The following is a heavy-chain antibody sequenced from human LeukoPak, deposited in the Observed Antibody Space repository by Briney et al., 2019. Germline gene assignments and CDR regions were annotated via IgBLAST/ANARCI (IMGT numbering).Heavy chain of an antibody. CDR1: GYTFTSSD. J-gene: IGHJ5*02. V-gene: IGHV1-8*01. D-gene: IGHD5-24*01. CDR2: MSPNSGDT. Sequence: ASVKVSCKASGYTFTSSDINWVRQATGEGLEWMGWMSPNSGDTGYAQKFQGRVTMTRDTSINTAYMELSSLRSEDTAVYYCARGRWVLDPWGQGTLVTVSS. CDR3: ARGRWVLDP.